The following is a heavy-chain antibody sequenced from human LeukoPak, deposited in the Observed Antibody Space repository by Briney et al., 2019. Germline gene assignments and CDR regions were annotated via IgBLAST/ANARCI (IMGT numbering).Heavy chain of an antibody. D-gene: IGHD6-13*01. CDR1: GFTFSSYN. V-gene: IGHV3-74*01. Sequence: GGSLRLSCTASGFTFSSYNMNWVRQAPGKGLVWVSRINSDGRSTNYADSVKGRFSISRDNAESTLYLQMNSLRVEDTAVYYCVRGPGYSSSWYSDDYWGQGTLVTVSS. CDR3: VRGPGYSSSWYSDDY. J-gene: IGHJ4*02. CDR2: INSDGRST.